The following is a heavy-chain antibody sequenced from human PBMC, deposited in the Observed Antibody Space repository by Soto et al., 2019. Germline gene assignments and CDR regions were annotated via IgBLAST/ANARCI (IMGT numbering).Heavy chain of an antibody. Sequence: VQLVESGGGLVKPGGSLRLSCAASGFTFSSYSMNWVRQAPGKGLEWVSSISSSSSYIYYADSVKGRFTISRDNAKNSLYLQMNSLRAEDTAVYYCASSVVVTAVFDYWGQGTLVTVSS. J-gene: IGHJ4*02. CDR2: ISSSSSYI. V-gene: IGHV3-21*01. D-gene: IGHD2-21*02. CDR3: ASSVVVTAVFDY. CDR1: GFTFSSYS.